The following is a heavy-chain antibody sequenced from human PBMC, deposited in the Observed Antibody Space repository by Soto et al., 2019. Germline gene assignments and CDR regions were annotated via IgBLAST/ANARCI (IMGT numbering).Heavy chain of an antibody. V-gene: IGHV3-23*01. CDR1: GFTFNSYA. CDR3: AKGGGSSYNYYMDV. Sequence: GESLKISCADSGFTFNSYAMSWVRQAPGKGLEWVSDISYSGGSTNYADSVKGRFTISRDSSKNTLYLQMNSLRAEDTAIYYCAKGGGSSYNYYMDVWGKGTTVTVSS. J-gene: IGHJ6*03. D-gene: IGHD3-16*01. CDR2: ISYSGGST.